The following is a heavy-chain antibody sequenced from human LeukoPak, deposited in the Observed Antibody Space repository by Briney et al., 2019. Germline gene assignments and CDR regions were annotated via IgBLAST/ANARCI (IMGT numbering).Heavy chain of an antibody. J-gene: IGHJ4*02. CDR2: IKQDGSEK. CDR1: GFTFSSYW. CDR3: ARDPDYGGKGYDY. Sequence: GGSLRLSCAASGFTFSSYWMSWVRQAPGRGLEWVANIKQDGSEKYYVDSVKGRFTISRDNAKNSLYLQMNSLRAADTAVYYCARDPDYGGKGYDYWGQGTLVTVSS. D-gene: IGHD4-23*01. V-gene: IGHV3-7*01.